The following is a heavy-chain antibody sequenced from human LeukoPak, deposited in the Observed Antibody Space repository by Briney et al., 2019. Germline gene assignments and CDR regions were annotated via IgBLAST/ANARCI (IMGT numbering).Heavy chain of an antibody. CDR3: AREITIFGVVIMRAFDI. CDR2: IHYSGST. CDR1: GGSISSGGYY. Sequence: PSETLSLTCTVSGGSISSGGYYWSWIRQHPGKGLEWIGYIHYSGSTYYNPSLKSRVTISVDTSKNQFSLKLSSVTAADTAVYYCAREITIFGVVIMRAFDIWGQGTMVTVPS. D-gene: IGHD3-3*01. V-gene: IGHV4-31*03. J-gene: IGHJ3*02.